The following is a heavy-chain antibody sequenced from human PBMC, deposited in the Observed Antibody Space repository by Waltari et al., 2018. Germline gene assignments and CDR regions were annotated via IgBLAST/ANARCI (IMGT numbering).Heavy chain of an antibody. Sequence: EVQLLESGGGLVQPGGSLRLSCEVSGFTLHAHAISWVRQPPGKGLEWVSAITGIGNIHYADSVRGRFTISRDISQNTVFLQLSSLRAEDTALYYCARDVPPATAGTMFDYRGRGTLVTVSS. J-gene: IGHJ4*02. D-gene: IGHD6-19*01. CDR2: ITGIGNI. V-gene: IGHV3-23*01. CDR3: ARDVPPATAGTMFDY. CDR1: GFTLHAHA.